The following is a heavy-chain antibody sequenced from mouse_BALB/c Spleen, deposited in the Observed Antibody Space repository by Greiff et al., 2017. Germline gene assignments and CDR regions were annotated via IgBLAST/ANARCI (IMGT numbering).Heavy chain of an antibody. CDR1: GYSITSGYY. Sequence: ESGPGLVKPSQSLSLTCSVTGYSITSGYYWNWIRQFPGNKLEWMGYISYDGSNNYNPSLKNRITITRDTSKNQFFLKLNSVTTEDTATYYCAREAGPFDYWGQGTTLTVSS. D-gene: IGHD3-3*01. CDR2: ISYDGSN. J-gene: IGHJ2*01. V-gene: IGHV3-6*02. CDR3: AREAGPFDY.